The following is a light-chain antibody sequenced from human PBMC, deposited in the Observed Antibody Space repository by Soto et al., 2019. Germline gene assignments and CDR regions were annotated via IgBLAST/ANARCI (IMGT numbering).Light chain of an antibody. Sequence: ENVLTQSPGTLSLSPGGRATLSCRASQTVYNGFLAWYQQKPGQAPRLLIYGASTRATGVPARFSGSGSGTEFTLTIRSLGSEDFAVYFCKQYNKWPLTFGQGTKVDIK. CDR3: KQYNKWPLT. CDR2: GAS. V-gene: IGKV3-15*01. J-gene: IGKJ1*01. CDR1: QTVYNGF.